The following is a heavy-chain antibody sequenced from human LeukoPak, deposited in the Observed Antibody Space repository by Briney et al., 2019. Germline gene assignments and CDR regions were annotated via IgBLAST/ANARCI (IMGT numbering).Heavy chain of an antibody. CDR1: GFTFSSYA. CDR2: ISGSGGST. J-gene: IGHJ4*02. D-gene: IGHD3-3*01. Sequence: PGASLRLSCAASGFTFSSYAMSWVRQAPGKGLEWVSAISGSGGSTYYADSVKGRFTISRDNSKNTLYLQMNSLRAEDTAVYYCAKAAAITIFGVVIVNLDYWGQGTLVTVSS. CDR3: AKAAAITIFGVVIVNLDY. V-gene: IGHV3-23*01.